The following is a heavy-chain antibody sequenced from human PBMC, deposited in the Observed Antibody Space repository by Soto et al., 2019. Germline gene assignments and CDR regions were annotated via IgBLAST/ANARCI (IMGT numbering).Heavy chain of an antibody. CDR2: IYYSGTT. CDR3: ARVDSRGYTFKY. J-gene: IGHJ4*02. CDR1: GGSIISGCYY. D-gene: IGHD3-22*01. Sequence: SETLSLTCTVSGGSIISGCYYWSWIRQHPGKGLEWIGYIYYSGTTYYNPSLKSRLTISLDTSRNQFSLEVNSVSAADTAVYYCARVDSRGYTFKYWGQGTLVTVSS. V-gene: IGHV4-31*03.